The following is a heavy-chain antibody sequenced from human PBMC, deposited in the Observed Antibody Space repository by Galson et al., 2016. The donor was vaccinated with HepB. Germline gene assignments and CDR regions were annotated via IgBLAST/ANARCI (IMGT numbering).Heavy chain of an antibody. CDR2: IYPGDSDT. J-gene: IGHJ4*02. V-gene: IGHV5-51*01. D-gene: IGHD3-9*01. CDR3: ARHHYPVDLFPYFYNY. Sequence: QSGAEVKKPGESLKISCQASGYSFTNYWIGWVRQRPGKGLEWMGVIYPGDSDTRYGPTFQGQVTISADESSNTAYLQWVSLRASDTAMYFCARHHYPVDLFPYFYNYWGQGTPVTVSS. CDR1: GYSFTNYW.